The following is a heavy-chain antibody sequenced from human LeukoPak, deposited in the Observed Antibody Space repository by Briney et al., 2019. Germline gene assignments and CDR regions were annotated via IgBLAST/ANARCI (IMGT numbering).Heavy chain of an antibody. CDR2: IYPDDSDS. J-gene: IGHJ4*02. CDR3: ARGDETYYYGSGSYCHFDY. Sequence: GESLKISCKGSGYSFSSYWIGWVRQMPGRGLEWMGLIYPDDSDSRYSPSFQGQVTMSVDKSISTAYLQWSSLKASDTALYYCARGDETYYYGSGSYCHFDYWGQGTLVTVSS. V-gene: IGHV5-51*01. CDR1: GYSFSSYW. D-gene: IGHD3-10*01.